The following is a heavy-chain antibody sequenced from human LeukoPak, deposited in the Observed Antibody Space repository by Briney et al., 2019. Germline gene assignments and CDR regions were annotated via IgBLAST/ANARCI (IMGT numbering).Heavy chain of an antibody. J-gene: IGHJ6*02. D-gene: IGHD6-19*01. V-gene: IGHV3-23*01. CDR2: ISGSGGST. CDR3: AKSGSGWTPIYYYYYGMDV. CDR1: GFTFSSDA. Sequence: GGSLRLSCAASGFTFSSDAMSWVRQAPGKGLEWVSAISGSGGSTYYADSVKGRFTISRDNSKNTLYLQVNSLRAEDTAVYYCAKSGSGWTPIYYYYYGMDVWGQGTTVTVSS.